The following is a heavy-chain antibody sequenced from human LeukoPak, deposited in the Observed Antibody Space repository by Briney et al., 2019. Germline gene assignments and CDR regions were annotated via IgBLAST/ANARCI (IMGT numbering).Heavy chain of an antibody. V-gene: IGHV3-74*01. Sequence: PGGSLRLSCEASGFTFSRYWMHWVRQAPGKGLVWVSRIKSDRKTNYADSVKGRFTISRDNAKNTVSLQMGSLRAEDTGVYYCARAPSEVGGYYPEYFRHWGQGTLVTVSS. J-gene: IGHJ1*01. CDR2: IKSDRKT. D-gene: IGHD3-22*01. CDR1: GFTFSRYW. CDR3: ARAPSEVGGYYPEYFRH.